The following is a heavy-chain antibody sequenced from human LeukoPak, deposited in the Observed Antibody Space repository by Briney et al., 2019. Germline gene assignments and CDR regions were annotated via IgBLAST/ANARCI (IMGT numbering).Heavy chain of an antibody. V-gene: IGHV1-46*01. J-gene: IGHJ4*02. D-gene: IGHD3-22*01. CDR1: GYTFTSYY. CDR3: ARDYYDSSGYYTFDY. Sequence: GASVKVSCKASGYTFTSYYMHWVRQAPGQGLERMGIINPSGGSTSYAQKFQGRVTMTRDTSISTAYMELSRLRSDDTAVYYCARDYYDSSGYYTFDYWGQGTLVTVSS. CDR2: INPSGGST.